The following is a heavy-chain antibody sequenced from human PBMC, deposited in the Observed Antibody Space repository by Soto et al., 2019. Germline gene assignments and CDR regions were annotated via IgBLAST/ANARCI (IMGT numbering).Heavy chain of an antibody. D-gene: IGHD3-3*01. V-gene: IGHV6-1*01. CDR3: ARTITIFGVVIFKTGPSYGMDV. CDR2: TYYRSKWYN. J-gene: IGHJ6*02. Sequence: SQTLSLTCAISGDSVSSNSAAWNWIRQSPSRGLECLGRTYYRSKWYNDYAVSVKSRITINPDTSKNQFSLQLNSVTPEDTAVYYCARTITIFGVVIFKTGPSYGMDVWGQGTTVTVSS. CDR1: GDSVSSNSAA.